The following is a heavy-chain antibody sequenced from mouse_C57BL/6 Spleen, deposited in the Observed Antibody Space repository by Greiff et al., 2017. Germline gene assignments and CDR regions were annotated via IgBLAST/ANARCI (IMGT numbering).Heavy chain of an antibody. J-gene: IGHJ2*01. V-gene: IGHV1-15*01. CDR1: GYTFTDYE. Sequence: VQLQQSGAELVRPGASVTLSCKASGYTFTDYEMHWVKQTPVHGLEWIGAIDPETGGTAYNQKFKGKAILTADKSSSTAYMELRSLTSEDSAVYYCTRTGYCFDYWGQSTTLTVSS. CDR2: IDPETGGT. CDR3: TRTGYCFDY. D-gene: IGHD3-2*02.